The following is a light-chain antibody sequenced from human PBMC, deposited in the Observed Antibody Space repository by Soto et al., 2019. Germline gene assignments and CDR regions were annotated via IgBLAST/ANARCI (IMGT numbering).Light chain of an antibody. CDR1: SSDVGAYNY. J-gene: IGLJ1*01. CDR2: EVS. Sequence: QSALTQPASVSGSPGQSITISCTGTSSDVGAYNYVSWYQQHPGKAPKLMIFEVSNQPSGVSHRFSGSKSGNTASLTISGLQAEDEADYYCSSCTTSSTLVFGTGTKVTVL. CDR3: SSCTTSSTLV. V-gene: IGLV2-14*01.